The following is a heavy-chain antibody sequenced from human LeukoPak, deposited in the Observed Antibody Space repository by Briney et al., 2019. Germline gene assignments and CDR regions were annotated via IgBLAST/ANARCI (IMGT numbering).Heavy chain of an antibody. V-gene: IGHV3-74*01. J-gene: IGHJ4*02. CDR1: GFTFSSYW. Sequence: GALRLPCAASGFTFSSYWMHWVRQAPGKGLVWVSHINSDGSSTSYADSVKGRFTISRDNSKNTLYLQMNSLTAEDTAVYFCAGRHSISCIFDNWGQGTLVTVSS. D-gene: IGHD6-13*01. CDR2: INSDGSST. CDR3: AGRHSISCIFDN.